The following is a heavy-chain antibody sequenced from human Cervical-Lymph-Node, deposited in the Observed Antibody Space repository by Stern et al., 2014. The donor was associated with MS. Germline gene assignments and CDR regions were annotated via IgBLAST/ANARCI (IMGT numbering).Heavy chain of an antibody. J-gene: IGHJ5*02. CDR2: ISPTFGTS. CDR1: GGTFGTHG. Sequence: QVQLVQSRPEVKKPGSSVKVSCKASGGTFGTHGISWVPQAPGQGLQWMGGISPTFGTSNYAQNFQDRVTITADESTSTAYMVLSSLRSEDTAIYYCANYYGDNGGWFDPWGQGTLVTVSS. V-gene: IGHV1-69*01. D-gene: IGHD4-17*01. CDR3: ANYYGDNGGWFDP.